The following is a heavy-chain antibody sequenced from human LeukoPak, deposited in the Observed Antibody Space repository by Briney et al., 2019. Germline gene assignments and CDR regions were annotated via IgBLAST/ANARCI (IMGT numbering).Heavy chain of an antibody. CDR3: ARVARGVIIPKYYYYYMDV. CDR2: INWNGGST. Sequence: GGSLRLSCAASGFTFDDYGMSWVRQAPGKGLEWVSGINWNGGSTGYADSVKGRFTISRDNAKNSLYLQINSLRAEDTALYYCARVARGVIIPKYYYYYMDVWGKGTTVTVSS. V-gene: IGHV3-20*04. CDR1: GFTFDDYG. J-gene: IGHJ6*03. D-gene: IGHD3-10*01.